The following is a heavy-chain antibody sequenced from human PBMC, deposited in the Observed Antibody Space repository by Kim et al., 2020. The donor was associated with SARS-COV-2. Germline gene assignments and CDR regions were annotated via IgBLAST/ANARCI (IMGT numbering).Heavy chain of an antibody. CDR2: INHSGST. J-gene: IGHJ4*02. D-gene: IGHD6-19*01. V-gene: IGHV4-34*01. Sequence: SETLSLTCAVYGESFSGYYWSWIRQPPGKGLEWIGEINHSGSTYYNPSLKSRVTISLDTPKNQFSLRLSSVTAADTAVYYCARGYLAVAGLGYWGQGTLV. CDR1: GESFSGYY. CDR3: ARGYLAVAGLGY.